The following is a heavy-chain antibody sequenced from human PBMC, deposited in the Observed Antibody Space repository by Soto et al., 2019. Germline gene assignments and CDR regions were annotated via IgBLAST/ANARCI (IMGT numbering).Heavy chain of an antibody. D-gene: IGHD1-7*01. Sequence: PSETLSLTCTVSGGSISSSSYYWGWIRQPPGKGLEWIGSIYYSGSTYYNPSLKSRVTISVDTSKNQFSLKLSSVTAADTAVYYCARLPTGTTSHPSDYWGQGTLVTVSS. CDR3: ARLPTGTTSHPSDY. V-gene: IGHV4-39*01. J-gene: IGHJ4*02. CDR2: IYYSGST. CDR1: GGSISSSSYY.